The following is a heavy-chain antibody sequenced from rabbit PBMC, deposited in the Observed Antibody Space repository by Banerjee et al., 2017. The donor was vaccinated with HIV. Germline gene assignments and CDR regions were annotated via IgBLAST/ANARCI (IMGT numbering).Heavy chain of an antibody. D-gene: IGHD6-1*01. V-gene: IGHV1S40*01. J-gene: IGHJ3*01. CDR3: ARGGYIYGAAGYAYALTRLDL. CDR2: IDPVFGSK. CDR1: GFSFSSSYY. Sequence: QSLEESGGDLVKPGASLTLTCTASGFSFSSSYYMCWVRQAPGKGLEWIGYIDPVFGSKYYASWVNGRFTISSHNAQNTVDLQMNSLTAADTATYFCARGGYIYGAAGYAYALTRLDLWGPGTLVTVS.